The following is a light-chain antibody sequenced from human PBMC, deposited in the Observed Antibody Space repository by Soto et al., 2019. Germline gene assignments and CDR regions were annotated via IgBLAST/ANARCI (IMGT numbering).Light chain of an antibody. V-gene: IGKV3-20*01. Sequence: EVVLTQSPGTLSLSPGERATLSCRASQSVSKKYLAWYQQKPGQAPRLLIFGSSDRATGIPDRFSDSGSGTDFTLTISRLEPEAFAVYYRQQYGSSPPYTFGQGTKLEIK. CDR3: QQYGSSPPYT. CDR2: GSS. CDR1: QSVSKKY. J-gene: IGKJ2*01.